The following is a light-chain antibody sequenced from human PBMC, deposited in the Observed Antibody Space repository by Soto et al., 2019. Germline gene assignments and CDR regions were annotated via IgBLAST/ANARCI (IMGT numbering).Light chain of an antibody. CDR2: EVN. V-gene: IGLV2-14*01. CDR3: KSYAGSNTYV. Sequence: QSVLTQPASVSGSPGQSISISCAGTSSDVGSHNYVSWYQQHPGKAPKLIIFEVNSRPSGVSNRFSGSKSGNTASLTVSGLQAADEADYFCKSYAGSNTYVFGSGTKVTVL. J-gene: IGLJ1*01. CDR1: SSDVGSHNY.